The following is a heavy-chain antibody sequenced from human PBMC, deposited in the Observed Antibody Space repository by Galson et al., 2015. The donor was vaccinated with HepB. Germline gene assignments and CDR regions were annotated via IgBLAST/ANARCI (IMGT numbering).Heavy chain of an antibody. J-gene: IGHJ6*02. Sequence: SVKVSCKASGYSFTGYYMHWVRQAPGQGLEWMGWINPNSGGTNYAQKFQGRVTMTRDTSISTAYMELSSLRSDDTAVYYCTTRGWSGSLYGVDVWGQGTTVTVTS. CDR2: INPNSGGT. CDR1: GYSFTGYY. CDR3: TTRGWSGSLYGVDV. V-gene: IGHV1-2*02. D-gene: IGHD3-3*01.